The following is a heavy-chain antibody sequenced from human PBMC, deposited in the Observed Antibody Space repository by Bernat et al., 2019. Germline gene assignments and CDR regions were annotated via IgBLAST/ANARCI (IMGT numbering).Heavy chain of an antibody. CDR2: IWYDGSNK. CDR3: ARDASQQLAQNTLDY. J-gene: IGHJ4*02. Sequence: QVQLVESGGGVVQPGRSLRLSCAASGFTFSSYGMHWVRQAPGKGLEWVAVIWYDGSNKYYADSVKGRFTISRDNSKNTLYLQMNSLRAEDTAVYYCARDASQQLAQNTLDYWGQGTLVTVSS. V-gene: IGHV3-33*01. D-gene: IGHD6-13*01. CDR1: GFTFSSYG.